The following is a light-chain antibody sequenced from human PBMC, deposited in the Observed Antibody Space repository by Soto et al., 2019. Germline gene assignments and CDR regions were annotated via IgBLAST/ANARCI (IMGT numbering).Light chain of an antibody. CDR2: GNS. CDR3: QSYDSSVGGNVV. J-gene: IGLJ2*01. CDR1: SSNIGAGYD. Sequence: QSVLTQPPSVSGAPGQRVTISCTGSSSNIGAGYDVHWYQQLPGTAPKLLIYGNSNRPSGVPDRFSGSKSGTSASLAITGLQAEDEADYYCQSYDSSVGGNVVFGGGTKVTVL. V-gene: IGLV1-40*01.